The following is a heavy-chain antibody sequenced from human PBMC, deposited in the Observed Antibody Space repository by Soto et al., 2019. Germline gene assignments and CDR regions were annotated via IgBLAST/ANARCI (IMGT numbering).Heavy chain of an antibody. Sequence: QITLKESGPTLLKPTQTLTLTCTFSGFSLTDGVGVGWIRQPPGKALEWLTIIYWDGEERYSPSLKNRLTITKGTAKNQVILVMTNMDPVDTATYYCVHSVRRGSCSGGNCYHFSHWGQGTMVTVSA. D-gene: IGHD2-15*01. V-gene: IGHV2-5*02. CDR3: VHSVRRGSCSGGNCYHFSH. CDR2: IYWDGEE. J-gene: IGHJ4*02. CDR1: GFSLTDGVG.